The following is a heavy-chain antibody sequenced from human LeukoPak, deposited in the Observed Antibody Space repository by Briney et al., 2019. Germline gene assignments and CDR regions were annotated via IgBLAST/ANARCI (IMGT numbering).Heavy chain of an antibody. CDR1: GFTFDDYA. V-gene: IGHV3-9*01. J-gene: IGHJ6*02. Sequence: GGSLRLSCAASGFTFDDYAMHWVRQAPGKGLEWVSGISWNSGSIGYADSVKGRFTISRDNAKNSLYLQMNSLRAEDTAVYYCARVGVGATHGMDVWGQGTTVTVSS. CDR3: ARVGVGATHGMDV. CDR2: ISWNSGSI. D-gene: IGHD1-26*01.